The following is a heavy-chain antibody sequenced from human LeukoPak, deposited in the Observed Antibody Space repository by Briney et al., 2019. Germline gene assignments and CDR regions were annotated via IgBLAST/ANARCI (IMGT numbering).Heavy chain of an antibody. V-gene: IGHV4-30-4*08. CDR1: GGSGSSSSNY. D-gene: IGHD5-12*01. CDR2: IHHSGTT. CDR3: ARHSGYERD. J-gene: IGHJ4*02. Sequence: SSETLSLTCTVSGGSGSSSSNYWSWIRQPPGKGLEWIGYIHHSGTTHYSPSLESRVTISVDTSKNQFSLNLSSVTAADTAVYYCARHSGYERDWGQGTLVTVSS.